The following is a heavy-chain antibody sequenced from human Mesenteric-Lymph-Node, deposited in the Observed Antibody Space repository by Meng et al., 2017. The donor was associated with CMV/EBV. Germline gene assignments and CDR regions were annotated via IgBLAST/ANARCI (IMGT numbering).Heavy chain of an antibody. CDR3: ARDTQRRYSSSSPRDFDF. CDR2: ISAYNGNT. J-gene: IGHJ4*02. D-gene: IGHD6-6*01. V-gene: IGHV1-18*01. Sequence: ASVKVSCKASGYTFTSYGISWVRQAPGQGLEWMGWISAYNGNTNYAQKLQDRVTMTTDTSTSTAYMELRSLRSDDTAVYYCARDTQRRYSSSSPRDFDFWGQGTLVTVSS. CDR1: GYTFTSYG.